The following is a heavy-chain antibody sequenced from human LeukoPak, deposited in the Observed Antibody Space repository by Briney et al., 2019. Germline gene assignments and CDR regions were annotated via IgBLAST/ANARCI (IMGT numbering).Heavy chain of an antibody. J-gene: IGHJ5*02. CDR3: ARDNSARDTAWWFDP. Sequence: ASVKVSCKASGDIFTRHYMHWVRQAPGQGLEWMGIINPTGDTTRYAQKFQGRVTMTWDMSTSTDYVELSSLTAEDTAVYFCARDNSARDTAWWFDPWGQGTLVTVSS. CDR2: INPTGDTT. V-gene: IGHV1-46*01. D-gene: IGHD3-10*01. CDR1: GDIFTRHY.